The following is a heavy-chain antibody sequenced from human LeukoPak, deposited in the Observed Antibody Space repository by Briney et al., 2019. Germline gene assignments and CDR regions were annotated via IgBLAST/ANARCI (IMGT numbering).Heavy chain of an antibody. D-gene: IGHD5-18*01. CDR1: GFTFTTYW. CDR2: INSDGSIT. J-gene: IGHJ6*02. V-gene: IGHV3-74*01. Sequence: GGSLRLSCAASGFTFTTYWMHWVRQAPGKGLVWVSHINSDGSITSYADSVKGRFTISRGSAKNTLYLQMNSLRAEDTAVYYCARDAVDTANAVWGQGTTVTVSS. CDR3: ARDAVDTANAV.